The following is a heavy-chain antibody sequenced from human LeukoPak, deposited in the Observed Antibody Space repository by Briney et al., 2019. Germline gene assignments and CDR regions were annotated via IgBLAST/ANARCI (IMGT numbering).Heavy chain of an antibody. D-gene: IGHD2/OR15-2a*01. V-gene: IGHV4-34*01. Sequence: SETLSLTCAVYGGSFSGYYWSWIRQPPGKGLEWIGEINHSGSTNYNPSLKSRVTISVDTSKNQFSLKPSSVTAADTAVYYCARGIIDGNYFDYWGQGTLVTVSS. J-gene: IGHJ4*02. CDR1: GGSFSGYY. CDR3: ARGIIDGNYFDY. CDR2: INHSGST.